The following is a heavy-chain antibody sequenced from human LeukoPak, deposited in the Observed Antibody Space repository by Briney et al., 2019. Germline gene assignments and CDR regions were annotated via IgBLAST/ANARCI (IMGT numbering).Heavy chain of an antibody. V-gene: IGHV3-23*01. Sequence: PGGSLRLSRAASGFTFSSYAMSWVRQAPGKGLEWVSAISGSGGSTYYADSVKGRFTISRDNSKNTLYLQMNSLRAEDTAVYYCAKKSLYCSSTSCYENVFDYWGQGTLVTVSS. J-gene: IGHJ4*02. CDR2: ISGSGGST. D-gene: IGHD2-2*01. CDR3: AKKSLYCSSTSCYENVFDY. CDR1: GFTFSSYA.